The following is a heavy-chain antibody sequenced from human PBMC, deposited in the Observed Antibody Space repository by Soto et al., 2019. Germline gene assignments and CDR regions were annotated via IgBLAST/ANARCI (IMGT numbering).Heavy chain of an antibody. Sequence: GGSLRLSCAASGFTFSSYGMHWVRQAPGKGLKWVAVISYDGSNKYYADSVKGRFTISRDNSKNTLYLQMNSLRAEDTAVYYCAKNREENKPIPANYYSSYGMAAWAQGPTVTVSS. V-gene: IGHV3-30*18. CDR1: GFTFSSYG. CDR3: AKNREENKPIPANYYSSYGMAA. CDR2: ISYDGSNK. J-gene: IGHJ6*02.